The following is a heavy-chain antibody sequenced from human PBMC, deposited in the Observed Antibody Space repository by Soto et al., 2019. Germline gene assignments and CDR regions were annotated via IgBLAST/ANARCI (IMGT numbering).Heavy chain of an antibody. Sequence: QITLNESGPTVVRPTEPLTLTCRFSGFSLTTSGVGVGWVRQSPGKAPEWLALIYWDDDKRYSESLKSRLTITKDTSKNQVLLTVANLDPTDTATYYCAHRVLRTVFGLVTTTAIYFDFWGQGTPVAVSS. V-gene: IGHV2-5*02. CDR3: AHRVLRTVFGLVTTTAIYFDF. CDR2: IYWDDDK. J-gene: IGHJ4*02. CDR1: GFSLTTSGVG. D-gene: IGHD3-3*01.